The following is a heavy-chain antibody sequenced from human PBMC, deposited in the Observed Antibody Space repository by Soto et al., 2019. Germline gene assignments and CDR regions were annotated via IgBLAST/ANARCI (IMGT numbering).Heavy chain of an antibody. CDR3: AKDRGYCSGGSCYAPPYFDY. CDR2: ISGSGGST. CDR1: GFTFSTYS. V-gene: IGHV3-23*01. D-gene: IGHD2-15*01. J-gene: IGHJ4*02. Sequence: GGSLRLSWAASGFTFSTYSMNWVRQAPGKGLEWLSYISGSGGSTYYADSVKGRFTISRDNSKNTLYLQMNSLRAEDTAVYYCAKDRGYCSGGSCYAPPYFDYWGQGTLVTVSS.